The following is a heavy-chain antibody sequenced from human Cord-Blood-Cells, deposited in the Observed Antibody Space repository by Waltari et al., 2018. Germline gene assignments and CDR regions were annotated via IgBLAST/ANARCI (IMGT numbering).Heavy chain of an antibody. J-gene: IGHJ3*02. V-gene: IGHV4-38-2*02. CDR1: GYSISSGYY. CDR3: AREDDAFDI. CDR2: IYHSGST. Sequence: QVQLQESGPGLVKPSETLSLNCTVSGYSISSGYYWGWIRQPPGKGLEWIGSIYHSGSTYYNPSLKSRVTISVDTSKNQFSLKLSSVTAADTAVYYCAREDDAFDIWGQGTMVTVSS.